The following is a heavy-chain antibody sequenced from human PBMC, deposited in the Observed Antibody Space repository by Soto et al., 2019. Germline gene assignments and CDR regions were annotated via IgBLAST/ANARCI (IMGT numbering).Heavy chain of an antibody. J-gene: IGHJ5*02. CDR2: ISAYNGNT. D-gene: IGHD3-22*01. CDR3: ARGAYYYDSSGYSWFDP. Sequence: QVQLVQSGAKVKKPGASVKVSCKASGYTFTSYGISWVRQAPGQGLEWMGWISAYNGNTNYAQKLQGRVTMTTDTSTSTAYMELRSLRSDDTAVYYCARGAYYYDSSGYSWFDPWGQGTLVTVSS. CDR1: GYTFTSYG. V-gene: IGHV1-18*01.